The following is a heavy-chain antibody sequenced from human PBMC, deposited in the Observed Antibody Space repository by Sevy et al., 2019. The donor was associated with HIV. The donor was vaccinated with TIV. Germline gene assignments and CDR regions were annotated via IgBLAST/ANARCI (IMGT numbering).Heavy chain of an antibody. CDR1: GFTFGDYA. Sequence: GGSLRLSCTASGFTFGDYAMSWFRQAPGKGLEWVSFIRSKAYGGTTEYAASVKGRFTISRDASKIIAYLQMNSLKTEDTAVYYCTPHYDILTGYSVAEYFQHWGQGTLVTVSS. D-gene: IGHD3-9*01. CDR3: TPHYDILTGYSVAEYFQH. J-gene: IGHJ1*01. V-gene: IGHV3-49*03. CDR2: IRSKAYGGTT.